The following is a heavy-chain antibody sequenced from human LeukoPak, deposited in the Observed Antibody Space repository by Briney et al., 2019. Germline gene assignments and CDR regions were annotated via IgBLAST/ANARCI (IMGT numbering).Heavy chain of an antibody. CDR1: GFTFSDYY. CDR3: ARDQDSSSTMVRGRDYYYGMDV. Sequence: PGGSLRLSCAASGFTFSDYYMSWIRQAPGKGLEWVSYISSSGSTIYYADSVKGRFTISRDNAKNSLYLQMNSLRAEDTAVYYCARDQDSSSTMVRGRDYYYGMDVWGQGTTVTVSS. J-gene: IGHJ6*02. CDR2: ISSSGSTI. D-gene: IGHD3-10*01. V-gene: IGHV3-11*01.